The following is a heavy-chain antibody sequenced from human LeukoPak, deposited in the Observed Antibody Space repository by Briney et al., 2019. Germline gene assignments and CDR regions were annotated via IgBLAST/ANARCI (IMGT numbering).Heavy chain of an antibody. CDR2: ISDSGGST. J-gene: IGHJ4*02. D-gene: IGHD3-9*01. CDR1: GFPFSSYA. CDR3: ARDSEGSYYDILTGYYHFDY. Sequence: GGSLRLSCSASGFPFSSYAMHWVRQAPGKGLEYVSAISDSGGSTYYADSVKGRFTISRDNSKNTLYLQMNSLRAEDTAVYYCARDSEGSYYDILTGYYHFDYWGQGTLVTVSS. V-gene: IGHV3-64*04.